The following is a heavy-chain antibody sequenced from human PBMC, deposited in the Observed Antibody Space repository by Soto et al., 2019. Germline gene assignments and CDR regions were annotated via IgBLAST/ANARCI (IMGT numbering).Heavy chain of an antibody. CDR1: GDSISSYS. D-gene: IGHD1-26*01. CDR3: ARQSGGYYYGMDV. CDR2: IYYSGST. J-gene: IGHJ6*02. V-gene: IGHV4-59*08. Sequence: PSETLSLTCTFSGDSISSYSWSLIRQPPGKGLEWIGYIYYSGSTNYNPSLKSRVTISVDTSKNQFSLKLSSVTAADTAVYYCARQSGGYYYGMDVWGQGTTVTVSS.